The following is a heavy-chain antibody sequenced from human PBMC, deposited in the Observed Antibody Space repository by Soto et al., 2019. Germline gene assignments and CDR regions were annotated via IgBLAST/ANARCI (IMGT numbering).Heavy chain of an antibody. CDR2: MYYSGST. Sequence: QVQLQESGPGLVKPSQTLSLTCTVSSGSISSGGYYWSWIRQHPGKGLEWIGYMYYSGSTYYNPSLKSRVTISVDTSKNQFSLKLSSVTAADTAVYYCAYGAPDHYYGVDVWGQGTTVTVSS. CDR1: SGSISSGGYY. D-gene: IGHD1-26*01. V-gene: IGHV4-31*03. CDR3: AYGAPDHYYGVDV. J-gene: IGHJ6*02.